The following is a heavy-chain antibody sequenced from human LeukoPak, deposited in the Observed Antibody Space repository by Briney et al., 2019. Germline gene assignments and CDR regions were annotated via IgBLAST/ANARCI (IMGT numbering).Heavy chain of an antibody. V-gene: IGHV1-69*13. J-gene: IGHJ4*02. Sequence: GASVKVSCKASGYPFTTYGIDWVRQAPGQGLEWMGGIIPIFGTANYAQKFQGRVTITADESTSTAYMELSSLRSEDTAVYYCARPGVADVDYFDYWGQGTLVTVSS. D-gene: IGHD3-3*01. CDR1: GYPFTTYG. CDR3: ARPGVADVDYFDY. CDR2: IIPIFGTA.